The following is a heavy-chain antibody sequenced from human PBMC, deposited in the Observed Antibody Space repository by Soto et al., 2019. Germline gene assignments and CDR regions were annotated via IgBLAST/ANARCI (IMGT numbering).Heavy chain of an antibody. V-gene: IGHV3-30*18. J-gene: IGHJ4*02. Sequence: GGSLRLSCAASGFTFSSYGMHWVRQAPGKGLEWVAVISYDGSNKYYADSVKGRFTISRDNSKNTLYLQMNSLRAEDTAVYYCAKDRSPYCSSTSCYPFDYWGQGTLVTVSS. CDR1: GFTFSSYG. D-gene: IGHD2-2*01. CDR3: AKDRSPYCSSTSCYPFDY. CDR2: ISYDGSNK.